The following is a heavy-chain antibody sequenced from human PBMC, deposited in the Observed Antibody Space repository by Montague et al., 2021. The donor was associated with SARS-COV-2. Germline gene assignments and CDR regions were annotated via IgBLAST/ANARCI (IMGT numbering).Heavy chain of an antibody. V-gene: IGHV2-70*13. CDR2: IDWDDDK. CDR3: ARMGSAVPGFISTYNFNI. CDR1: GFSLSTSGVC. D-gene: IGHD6-19*01. Sequence: PALVKPTQTLTLTCTFSGFSLSTSGVCVSWIRQPPGKALEWLALIDWDDDKYYSASLKTRLTISKGPSTNQVVLTMTNMDPVDTGTYYCARMGSAVPGFISTYNFNIWGQGTQVTVSS. J-gene: IGHJ4*02.